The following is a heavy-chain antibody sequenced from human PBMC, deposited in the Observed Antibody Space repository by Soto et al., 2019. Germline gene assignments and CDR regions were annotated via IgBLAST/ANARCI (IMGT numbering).Heavy chain of an antibody. CDR1: GGTFSSYA. J-gene: IGHJ3*02. V-gene: IGHV1-69*13. D-gene: IGHD2-21*02. Sequence: SVKVSCKASGGTFSSYAISWVRQAPGQGLEWMGGIIPIFGTANYAQKFQGRVTITADESTSTAYMELSSLRSEDTAVYYCARDRVVTAVGAFDIWGQGTMVTVSS. CDR2: IIPIFGTA. CDR3: ARDRVVTAVGAFDI.